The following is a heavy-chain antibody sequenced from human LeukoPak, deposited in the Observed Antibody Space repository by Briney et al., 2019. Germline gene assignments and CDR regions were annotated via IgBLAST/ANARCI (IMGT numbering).Heavy chain of an antibody. D-gene: IGHD1-26*01. CDR2: IGGDGGTT. J-gene: IGHJ4*02. Sequence: GGSLRLSCAASGFTFSTYDMSWVRQAPTKGLEWVSAIGGDGGTTYADSVKGRFTISRDNAKNSLYLQMNSLRDEDTAVYYCARDLISGAYTFDYWGQGTLVTVSS. CDR1: GFTFSTYD. CDR3: ARDLISGAYTFDY. V-gene: IGHV3-23*01.